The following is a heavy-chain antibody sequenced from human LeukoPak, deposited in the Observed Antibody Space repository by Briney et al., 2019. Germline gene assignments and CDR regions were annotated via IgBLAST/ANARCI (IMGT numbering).Heavy chain of an antibody. CDR1: GFTFSRYW. V-gene: IGHV3-7*01. J-gene: IGHJ4*02. Sequence: GSLRLSCVDSGFTFSRYWMSWVRQAPGKGLEWVANIKQDGSERYYVDSVKGRFTISRDNAKNSLYLQMNSLRAEDTAVYYCARDLAYYYFGYFDYWGQGTLVTVSS. CDR2: IKQDGSER. CDR3: ARDLAYYYFGYFDY. D-gene: IGHD3-3*01.